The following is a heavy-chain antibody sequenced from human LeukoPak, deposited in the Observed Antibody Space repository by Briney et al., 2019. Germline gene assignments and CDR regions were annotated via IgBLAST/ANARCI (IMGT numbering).Heavy chain of an antibody. CDR3: ASTREYYDILTGYYADEYYFDY. Sequence: SETLSLTCTVSGGSISSSSYYWGWIRQPPGKGLEWIGSIYYSGSTYYNPSLKSRVTISVDTSKNQFSLKLSSVTAADTAVYYCASTREYYDILTGYYADEYYFDYWGQGTLVTVSS. CDR2: IYYSGST. J-gene: IGHJ4*02. V-gene: IGHV4-39*07. CDR1: GGSISSSSYY. D-gene: IGHD3-9*01.